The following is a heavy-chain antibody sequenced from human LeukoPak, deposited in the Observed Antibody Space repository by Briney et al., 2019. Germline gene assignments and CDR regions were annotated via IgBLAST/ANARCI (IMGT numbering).Heavy chain of an antibody. V-gene: IGHV4-39*01. Sequence: PSGTLSLTCTVSGGSISSSSYYWGWIRQPPGKGLEWIGSIYYSGITYYNPSLKSRVTISVDTSKNQFSLKLSSVTPADTAVYYCARLKPGYYYYYYGMDVWGQGTTVTVSS. CDR1: GGSISSSSYY. J-gene: IGHJ6*02. CDR3: ARLKPGYYYYYYGMDV. CDR2: IYYSGIT.